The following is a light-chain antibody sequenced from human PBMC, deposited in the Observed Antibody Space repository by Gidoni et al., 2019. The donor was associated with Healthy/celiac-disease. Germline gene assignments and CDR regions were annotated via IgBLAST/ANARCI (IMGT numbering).Light chain of an antibody. CDR3: QQYGSSPLT. CDR1: QLVSSSY. J-gene: IGKJ4*01. Sequence: EIVLTQSPGTMFLSPGERATLSCSASQLVSSSYLAWYQQKPGQAPRLLIYGASSRATGIPNRFSGSGSGTDFTLTISRLEPEDFAVYYCQQYGSSPLTFGGGTKVEIK. CDR2: GAS. V-gene: IGKV3-20*01.